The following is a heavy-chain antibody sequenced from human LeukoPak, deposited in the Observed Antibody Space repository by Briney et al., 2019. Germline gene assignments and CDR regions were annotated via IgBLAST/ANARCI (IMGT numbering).Heavy chain of an antibody. V-gene: IGHV4-59*01. J-gene: IGHJ3*02. D-gene: IGHD3-9*01. CDR1: GGSISSYY. Sequence: SETLSLTCTVSGGSISSYYWSWIRQPPGKGLEWIGYIYYSGSTNYNPSLKSRVTISVDTSKNQFSLKLSSVTAADTAVYYCARAGLRYFDWQDAFDIWGQGTMVTVSS. CDR3: ARAGLRYFDWQDAFDI. CDR2: IYYSGST.